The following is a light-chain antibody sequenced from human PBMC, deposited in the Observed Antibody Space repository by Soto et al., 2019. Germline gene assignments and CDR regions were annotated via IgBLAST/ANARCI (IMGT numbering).Light chain of an antibody. Sequence: EIVLTQSPGTLSLSPGERATLSCRASQSVRNSYLAWYQQKPGQAPRLLISGASNRATGIPDRFSGSGSGTDFHLSISSLEPDDFAVYYCQQYGDSRGTCGQGTKVEIK. CDR3: QQYGDSRGT. CDR2: GAS. J-gene: IGKJ1*01. V-gene: IGKV3-20*01. CDR1: QSVRNSY.